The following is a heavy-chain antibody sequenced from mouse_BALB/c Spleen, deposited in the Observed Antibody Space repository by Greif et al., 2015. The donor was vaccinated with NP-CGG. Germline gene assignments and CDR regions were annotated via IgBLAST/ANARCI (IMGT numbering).Heavy chain of an antibody. CDR1: GFSLTSYG. CDR2: IWAGGST. J-gene: IGHJ2*01. D-gene: IGHD2-4*01. V-gene: IGHV2-9*02. Sequence: QVQLKQSGPGLVAPPQSLSITCTVSGFSLTSYGVHWVRQPPGKGLEWLGVIWAGGSTNYNSALMSRLSISKDNSKSXVFLKMNSLQTDDTAMYYCARERSMITYYFDYWGQGTTLTVSS. CDR3: ARERSMITYYFDY.